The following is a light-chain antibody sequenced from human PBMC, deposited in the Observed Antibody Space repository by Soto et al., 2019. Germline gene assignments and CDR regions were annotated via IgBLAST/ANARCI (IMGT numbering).Light chain of an antibody. Sequence: EIVLTQSPGTLSLSPGERATLSCRASQSVSSSYLAWYQQKPGQAPRLLIYGASSRATGIPDRFSGSGSGTDFTLTISRLEPEDFAVYYCQQYGSSHRDFGGGPKVEIK. CDR3: QQYGSSHRD. CDR2: GAS. V-gene: IGKV3-20*01. J-gene: IGKJ4*01. CDR1: QSVSSSY.